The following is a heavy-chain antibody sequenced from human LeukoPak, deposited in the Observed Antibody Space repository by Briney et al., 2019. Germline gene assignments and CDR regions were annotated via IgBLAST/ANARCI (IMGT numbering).Heavy chain of an antibody. CDR2: IYYSGST. J-gene: IGHJ3*02. Sequence: SETLSLTCTVSGGSISSYYWSWIRQPLGKGLEWIGYIYYSGSTNYNPSLKSRVTISVDTSKNQFSLKLSSVTAADTAVYYCARAPYSSNAFDIWGQGTMVTVSS. CDR1: GGSISSYY. V-gene: IGHV4-59*01. D-gene: IGHD6-13*01. CDR3: ARAPYSSNAFDI.